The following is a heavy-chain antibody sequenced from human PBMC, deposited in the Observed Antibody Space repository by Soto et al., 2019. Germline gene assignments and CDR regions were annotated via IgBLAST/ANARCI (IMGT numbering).Heavy chain of an antibody. J-gene: IGHJ6*02. CDR2: IKYSGTT. D-gene: IGHD5-12*01. CDR3: ARDLGVEMATIRNYYGMDV. CDR1: GGSISSSRCH. Sequence: SETLSLTCTVSGGSISSSRCHWGWIRQPPGKGLEWIASIKYSGTTFYNPSLKSRVTLSVDTSKNQFALKLSSVTAADTAVYYCARDLGVEMATIRNYYGMDVWGQGTTVTVSS. V-gene: IGHV4-39*02.